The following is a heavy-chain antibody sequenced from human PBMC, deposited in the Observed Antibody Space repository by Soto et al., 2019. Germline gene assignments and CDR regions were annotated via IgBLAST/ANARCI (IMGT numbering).Heavy chain of an antibody. D-gene: IGHD2-21*02. J-gene: IGHJ6*02. CDR1: GGTFSSYA. CDR3: ASCLAVVTAIGNSLGSGYYYYYGMDV. CDR2: IIPIFGTA. Sequence: QVQLVQSGAEVKKPGSSVKVSCKASGGTFSSYAISWVRQAPGQGLEWMGGIIPIFGTANYAQKFQGRVTITADESTSTAYMELSRLRSEDTAVYYCASCLAVVTAIGNSLGSGYYYYYGMDVWGQGTTVTVSS. V-gene: IGHV1-69*01.